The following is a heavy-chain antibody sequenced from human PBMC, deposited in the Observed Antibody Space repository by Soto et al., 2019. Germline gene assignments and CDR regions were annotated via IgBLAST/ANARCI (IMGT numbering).Heavy chain of an antibody. V-gene: IGHV4-30-4*02. CDR1: GGIITRGDYY. J-gene: IGHJ3*02. D-gene: IGHD6-19*01. Sequence: SDTLSLTCSVSGGIITRGDYYWSWTRQPPGKGLEWIAYIYYSGIIYYNPSLKSRVTMSRDTSKNQFSLKLDSVTAADTAVYYCAREVGEVDYSSASDAFDIWGQGTMVT. CDR2: IYYSGII. CDR3: AREVGEVDYSSASDAFDI.